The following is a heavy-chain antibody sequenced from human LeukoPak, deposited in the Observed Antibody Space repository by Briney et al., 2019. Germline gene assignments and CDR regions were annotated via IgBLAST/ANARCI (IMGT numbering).Heavy chain of an antibody. J-gene: IGHJ4*02. Sequence: SETLSLTCAVYGGSFSGYYWSWIRQPPGKGLEWIGEINHSGSTNYNPSLKSRVTISVDTSKNQFSLKLSSVTAADTAVYYCARQGKQYSSGWYGMYYFDYWGQGTLVTVSS. V-gene: IGHV4-34*01. D-gene: IGHD6-19*01. CDR1: GGSFSGYY. CDR3: ARQGKQYSSGWYGMYYFDY. CDR2: INHSGST.